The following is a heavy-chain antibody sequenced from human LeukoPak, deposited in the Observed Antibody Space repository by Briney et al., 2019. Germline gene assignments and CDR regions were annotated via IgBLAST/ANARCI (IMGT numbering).Heavy chain of an antibody. J-gene: IGHJ3*02. CDR3: ARDGAPDAFDI. D-gene: IGHD3-16*01. CDR1: GITFSSYS. V-gene: IGHV3-48*01. Sequence: GGSLRLSCAATGITFSSYSMNWARQAPGKGLEWVSYISSSSSTIYYADSVKGRFTISRDNAKNSLYLQMNSLRAEDTAVYYCARDGAPDAFDIWGQGTMVTVSS. CDR2: ISSSSSTI.